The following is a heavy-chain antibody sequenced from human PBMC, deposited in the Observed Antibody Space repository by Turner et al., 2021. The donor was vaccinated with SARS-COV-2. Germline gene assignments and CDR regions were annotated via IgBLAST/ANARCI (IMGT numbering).Heavy chain of an antibody. CDR3: ARVGVGGSSWPKDFDY. D-gene: IGHD6-13*01. Sequence: QVQLVQSGAEVKKPGSSVKVSCKASGGTFSTYAITWVRQAPGQGLEWRGGIIPICGTANYEQKFQGRVTITADESTSTAYMELSSLRSEDTAVYYCARVGVGGSSWPKDFDYWGQGTLVTVSS. CDR1: GGTFSTYA. CDR2: IIPICGTA. J-gene: IGHJ4*02. V-gene: IGHV1-69*01.